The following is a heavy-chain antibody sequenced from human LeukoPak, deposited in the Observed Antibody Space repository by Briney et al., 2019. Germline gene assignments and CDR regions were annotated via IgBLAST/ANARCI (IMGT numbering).Heavy chain of an antibody. CDR3: ARTRLETDEFYFDY. V-gene: IGHV4-59*01. CDR1: GGSISSYY. D-gene: IGHD3-10*01. CDR2: IYYSEST. Sequence: SETLSLTCTVSGGSISSYYWSWIRQPPGKGLEWIGYIYYSESTNYNPSLKSRVTISVDTSKNQFSLKLSSVTAADTAVYYCARTRLETDEFYFDYWGQGTLVTVSS. J-gene: IGHJ4*02.